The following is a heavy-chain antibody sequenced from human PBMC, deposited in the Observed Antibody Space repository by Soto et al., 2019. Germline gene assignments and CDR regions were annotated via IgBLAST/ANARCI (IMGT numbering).Heavy chain of an antibody. CDR2: INSNGRTI. CDR3: GGASGWIFDY. J-gene: IGHJ4*02. V-gene: IGHV3-74*01. Sequence: GRPLRLSCAASGFNFSDFWIHWVCKAPGKGLVWVSRINSNGRTIGYADSVKGRFTISRDNAKNTVYLQMNSLRAEDTAVYYCGGASGWIFDYWGQGSLVTVSS. D-gene: IGHD6-19*01. CDR1: GFNFSDFW.